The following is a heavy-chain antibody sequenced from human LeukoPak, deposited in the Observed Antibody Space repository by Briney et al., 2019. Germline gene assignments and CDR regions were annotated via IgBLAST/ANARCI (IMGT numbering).Heavy chain of an antibody. CDR1: GFTFSSYS. D-gene: IGHD3-22*01. CDR3: ARDRYYDSSGYYAQ. J-gene: IGHJ4*02. Sequence: PGGSLRLSCAAWGFTFSSYSMNWVRQAPGKGLEWVSYISSSSSTIYYADSVKGRFTISRDNAKNSLYLQMNSLRAEDTAVYYCARDRYYDSSGYYAQWGQGTLVTVSS. CDR2: ISSSSSTI. V-gene: IGHV3-48*01.